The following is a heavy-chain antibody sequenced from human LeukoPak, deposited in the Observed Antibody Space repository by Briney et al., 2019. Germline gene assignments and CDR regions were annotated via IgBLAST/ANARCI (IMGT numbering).Heavy chain of an antibody. J-gene: IGHJ4*02. CDR1: GFTVSSNY. D-gene: IGHD2-2*02. CDR2: IYSGGST. V-gene: IGHV3-53*01. CDR3: ARGYCSSTSCYMGY. Sequence: GGSLRLSCAASGFTVSSNYMSWVRQAPGKGLEWVSVIYSGGSTYYADSVKGRFTISRDNSKNTLYLQMNSLRADDTAVYYCARGYCSSTSCYMGYWGQGTPVTVSS.